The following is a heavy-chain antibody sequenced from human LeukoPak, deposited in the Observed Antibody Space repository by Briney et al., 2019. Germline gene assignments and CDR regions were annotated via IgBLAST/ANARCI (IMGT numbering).Heavy chain of an antibody. D-gene: IGHD6-19*01. CDR3: ARAYRAVAGHLDY. V-gene: IGHV3-13*01. J-gene: IGHJ4*02. Sequence: GGSLRLSCAASGLTFSSYDMHWVRQATGKGLEWVSAIGIAGDTYYLGSVKGRFTISRENAKKSLYLQMNSLRVEDTAVYYCARAYRAVAGHLDYWGQGTLVTVSS. CDR2: IGIAGDT. CDR1: GLTFSSYD.